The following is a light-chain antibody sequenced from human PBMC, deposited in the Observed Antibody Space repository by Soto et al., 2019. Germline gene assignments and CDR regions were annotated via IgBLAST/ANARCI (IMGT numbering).Light chain of an antibody. J-gene: IGKJ1*01. V-gene: IGKV3-15*01. CDR1: QSVSSN. CDR3: QQYNNWPPWT. Sequence: EIVMTQSPATLSVSPGERATLSCRASQSVSSNLACYQQKPGQAPRLLIYGASTRATGIPARFSGSVSGTEFTLNISSLQSEDFAVYYCQQYNNWPPWTFGQWTKVYSK. CDR2: GAS.